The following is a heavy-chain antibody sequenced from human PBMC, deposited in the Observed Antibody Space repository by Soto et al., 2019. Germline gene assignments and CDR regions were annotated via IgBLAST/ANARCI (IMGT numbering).Heavy chain of an antibody. CDR1: GYTFTSYG. J-gene: IGHJ6*03. D-gene: IGHD4-17*01. V-gene: IGHV1-18*01. CDR2: ISAYNGNT. Sequence: ASVKVSCKASGYTFTSYGISWVRQAPGQGLEWMGWISAYNGNTNYAQKLQGRVTMTTDTSTSTAYMELRSLRSDDTAVYYCARRAYGDRYYYYYMDFWGQGTTVPVSS. CDR3: ARRAYGDRYYYYYMDF.